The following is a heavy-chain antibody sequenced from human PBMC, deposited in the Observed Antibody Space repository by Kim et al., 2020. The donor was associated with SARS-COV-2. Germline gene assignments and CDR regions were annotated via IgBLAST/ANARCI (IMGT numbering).Heavy chain of an antibody. CDR2: INYSGST. J-gene: IGHJ5*02. D-gene: IGHD3-22*01. Sequence: SETLSLTCTVSGGSISSSSYYWGWIRQPPGKGLEWIGSINYSGSTYYNPSRKSRVTISVDTSKNQFSLKLSSVTAADTAAYYCARIPFDSSGYYPPERFDPWGQGTLVTVSS. CDR1: GGSISSSSYY. V-gene: IGHV4-39*01. CDR3: ARIPFDSSGYYPPERFDP.